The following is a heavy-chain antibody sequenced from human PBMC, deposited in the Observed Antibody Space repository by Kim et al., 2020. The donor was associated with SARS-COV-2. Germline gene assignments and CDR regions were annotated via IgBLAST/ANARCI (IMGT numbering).Heavy chain of an antibody. CDR1: GFTFSSYA. CDR2: ISYDGSNK. Sequence: GGSLRLSCAASGFTFSSYAMHWVRQAPGKGLEWVAVISYDGSNKYYADSVKGRFTISRDNSKNTLYLQMNSLRAEDTAVYYCARVRGVSVTKNYYYGMDVWGQGTTVTVSS. D-gene: IGHD3-10*01. J-gene: IGHJ6*02. CDR3: ARVRGVSVTKNYYYGMDV. V-gene: IGHV3-30-3*01.